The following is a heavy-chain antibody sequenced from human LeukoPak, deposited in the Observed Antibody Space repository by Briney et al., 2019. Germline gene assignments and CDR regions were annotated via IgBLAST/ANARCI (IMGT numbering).Heavy chain of an antibody. Sequence: GASVKVSCKASGGTFSSYAISWVRQAPGQGLEWMGGIIPIFGTANYAQKFQGRVTITTDESTSTAYMELSSLRSEDTAVYYCARATLTTFGVVSGFDYWGQGTLVTVSS. J-gene: IGHJ4*02. CDR2: IIPIFGTA. CDR3: ARATLTTFGVVSGFDY. D-gene: IGHD3-3*01. V-gene: IGHV1-69*05. CDR1: GGTFSSYA.